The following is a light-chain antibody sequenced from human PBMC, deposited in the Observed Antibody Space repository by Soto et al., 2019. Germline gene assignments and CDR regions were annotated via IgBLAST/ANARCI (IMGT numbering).Light chain of an antibody. CDR2: AAS. CDR1: ESIDNW. V-gene: IGKV1-5*01. J-gene: IGKJ1*01. Sequence: DIQMTHSPSSLSASVGDTVTITCGASESIDNWLAWYQQKPGKAPKLLIFAASTLVRGVPSRFSGRGSGTEFTLTISSLQADDYATFYCQQYHTDWTFGQGTKVDIK. CDR3: QQYHTDWT.